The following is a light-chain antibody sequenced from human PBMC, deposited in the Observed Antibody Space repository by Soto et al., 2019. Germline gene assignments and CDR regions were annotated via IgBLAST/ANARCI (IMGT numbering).Light chain of an antibody. Sequence: SPAPRSLSTCGRGAVSCRAGQTVSSYLAWFQQKPGQAPRLLIYDASNRATGIPDRFSGRGSRTGLTLTISRLESEDFAVYYCQQYGSSGTFGQGTKVDIK. CDR1: QTVSSY. V-gene: IGKV3-20*01. J-gene: IGKJ1*01. CDR2: DAS. CDR3: QQYGSSGT.